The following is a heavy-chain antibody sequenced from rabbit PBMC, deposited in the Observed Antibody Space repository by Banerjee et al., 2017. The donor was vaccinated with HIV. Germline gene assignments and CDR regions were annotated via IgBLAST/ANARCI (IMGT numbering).Heavy chain of an antibody. CDR2: IYTGHGGT. D-gene: IGHD7-1*01. V-gene: IGHV1S40*01. J-gene: IGHJ2*01. CDR1: GFSFNNKYV. CDR3: ARGGGGYAGYGHGDDAFDP. Sequence: QSLEESGGDLVKPGASLTLTCTASGFSFNNKYVMCWVRQAPGKGLEWIACIYTGHGGTYYAGWAKGRFTSSKTSSTTVTLQMTSLTAADTATYFCARGGGGYAGYGHGDDAFDPWGPGTLVTVS.